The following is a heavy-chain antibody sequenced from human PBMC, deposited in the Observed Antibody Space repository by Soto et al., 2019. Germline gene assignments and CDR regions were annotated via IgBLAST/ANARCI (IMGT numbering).Heavy chain of an antibody. J-gene: IGHJ3*02. Sequence: ESGGGLVQPGGSLRLSCAASGFTFSSYAMSWVRQAPGKGLEWVSAISGSGGSTYYADSVKGRFTISRDNSKNTLYLQMNSLRAEDTAVYYCAKDPITEALAYCGGDCYGDAFDIWGQGTMVTVSS. CDR3: AKDPITEALAYCGGDCYGDAFDI. D-gene: IGHD2-21*01. CDR1: GFTFSSYA. CDR2: ISGSGGST. V-gene: IGHV3-23*01.